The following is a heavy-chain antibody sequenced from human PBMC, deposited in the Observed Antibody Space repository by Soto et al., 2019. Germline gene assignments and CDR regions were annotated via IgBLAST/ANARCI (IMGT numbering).Heavy chain of an antibody. CDR3: AILEGLMVYAIGDTPNWFDP. CDR2: ISYDGSNK. D-gene: IGHD2-8*01. J-gene: IGHJ5*02. CDR1: GFTFSSYG. V-gene: IGHV3-30*03. Sequence: PGGSLRLSCAASGFTFSSYGMHWVRQDPGKGLEWVAVISYDGSNKYYADSVKGRFTISRDNSKNTLYLQMNSLRAEDTAVYYCAILEGLMVYAIGDTPNWFDPWGQGTLVTVSS.